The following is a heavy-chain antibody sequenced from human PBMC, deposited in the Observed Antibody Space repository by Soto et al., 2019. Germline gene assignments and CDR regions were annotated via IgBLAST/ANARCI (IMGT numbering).Heavy chain of an antibody. CDR1: GGSFSGYY. CDR3: ARLRWEQPWVFDY. Sequence: QVQLQQWGAGLLKPSETLSLTCAVYGGSFSGYYWCWIRQPPVKGLEWIGEINHSGGTNYNPSLKSRVTISVDTYKNQFSLKLSSVTAADTAVFYCARLRWEQPWVFDYWGQGTLVTVSS. CDR2: INHSGGT. J-gene: IGHJ4*02. D-gene: IGHD1-26*01. V-gene: IGHV4-34*02.